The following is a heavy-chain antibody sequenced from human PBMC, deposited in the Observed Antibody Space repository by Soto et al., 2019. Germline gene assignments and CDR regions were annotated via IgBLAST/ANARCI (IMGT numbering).Heavy chain of an antibody. J-gene: IGHJ4*02. CDR1: GGSVSSGSYY. D-gene: IGHD3-3*01. CDR3: ARDSDYEFWSGYYSDY. V-gene: IGHV4-61*01. Sequence: SETLSLTCTVSGGSVSSGSYYWSWIRQPPGKGLEWIGYIYYSGSTNYNPYLKSRVTISVDTSENQFSLKLSSVTAAGTAVYYWARDSDYEFWSGYYSDYWGQGTLVTVSS. CDR2: IYYSGST.